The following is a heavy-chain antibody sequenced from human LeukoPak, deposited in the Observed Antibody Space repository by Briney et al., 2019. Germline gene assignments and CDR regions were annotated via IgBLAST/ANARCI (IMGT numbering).Heavy chain of an antibody. CDR2: IYHSGST. Sequence: PSQTLSLTCAVSGGSISSGGYSWSWIRQPPGRGLEWIGYIYHSGSTYYNPSLKSRVTISVDRSKNQFSLKLSSVTAADTAVYYCARDQEVRGAPGWYFDLWGRGTLVTVSS. CDR3: ARDQEVRGAPGWYFDL. J-gene: IGHJ2*01. D-gene: IGHD3-10*01. CDR1: GGSISSGGYS. V-gene: IGHV4-30-2*01.